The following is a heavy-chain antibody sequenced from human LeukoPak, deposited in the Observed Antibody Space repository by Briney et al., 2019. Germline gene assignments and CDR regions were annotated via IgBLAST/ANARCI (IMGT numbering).Heavy chain of an antibody. V-gene: IGHV3-30*02. CDR1: GLSFSNYG. CDR3: AKDRSVDDAFDI. J-gene: IGHJ3*02. CDR2: IRNDGSNE. Sequence: GGSLRLSFAASGLSFSNYGMNWVRQVPGKGLEWVAFIRNDGSNEYYADSVKGRFTISRDNSKNTLYLQMNSLRAEDTAVYYCAKDRSVDDAFDIWGQGTMVTVSS.